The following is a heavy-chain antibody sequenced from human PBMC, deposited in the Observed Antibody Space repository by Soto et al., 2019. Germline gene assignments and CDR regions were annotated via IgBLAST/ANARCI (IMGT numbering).Heavy chain of an antibody. CDR1: GYTFTSYC. CDR3: AREGAIVVVPAAIYYYYYGMDV. Sequence: ASVKVYCKAAGYTFTSYCISWVRQAPGQGLEWMGWISAYNGNTNYAQKLQGRVTMTTDTSTSTAYMELRSLRSDDTAVYYCAREGAIVVVPAAIYYYYYGMDVWGQGTTVTVSS. CDR2: ISAYNGNT. D-gene: IGHD2-2*01. V-gene: IGHV1-18*04. J-gene: IGHJ6*02.